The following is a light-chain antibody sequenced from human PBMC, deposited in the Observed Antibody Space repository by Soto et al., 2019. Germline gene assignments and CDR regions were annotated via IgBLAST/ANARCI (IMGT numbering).Light chain of an antibody. V-gene: IGKV3-15*01. CDR2: GAS. Sequence: EIVMTQSPATLSVSPGERATLSCRASQSVSSNLAWYQQNPGQAPRLLIYGASTRATGIPARFSGSGSGTEFPLTISSLQSEDFAVYYCQQYNNWWTFGQGTKVEIK. CDR1: QSVSSN. J-gene: IGKJ1*01. CDR3: QQYNNWWT.